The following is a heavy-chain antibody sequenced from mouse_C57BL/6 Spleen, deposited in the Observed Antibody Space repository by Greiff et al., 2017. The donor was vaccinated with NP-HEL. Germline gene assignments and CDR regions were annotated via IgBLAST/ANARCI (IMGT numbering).Heavy chain of an antibody. D-gene: IGHD2-5*01. Sequence: VQRVESGAELVRPGSSVKLSCKASGYTFTSYWMHWVKQRPIQGLEWIGNIDPSDSETHYNQKFKDKATLTVDKSSSTAYMQLSSLTSEDSAVYYCACYSNPYAMDYWGQGTSVTVSS. CDR2: IDPSDSET. V-gene: IGHV1-52*01. CDR3: ACYSNPYAMDY. J-gene: IGHJ4*01. CDR1: GYTFTSYW.